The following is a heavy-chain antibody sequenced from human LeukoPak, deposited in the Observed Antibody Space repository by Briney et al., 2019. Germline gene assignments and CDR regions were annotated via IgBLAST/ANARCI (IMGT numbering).Heavy chain of an antibody. Sequence: ASVKASCKASGYTFTSYAMHWVRQAPGQRLEWMGWINAGNGNTKYSQKFQGRVTITRDTSASTAYMELSSLRSEDTAVYYCARVGVVPGPREYAVDPWGQGTLVTVSS. CDR1: GYTFTSYA. V-gene: IGHV1-3*01. CDR3: ARVGVVPGPREYAVDP. J-gene: IGHJ5*02. D-gene: IGHD2-2*01. CDR2: INAGNGNT.